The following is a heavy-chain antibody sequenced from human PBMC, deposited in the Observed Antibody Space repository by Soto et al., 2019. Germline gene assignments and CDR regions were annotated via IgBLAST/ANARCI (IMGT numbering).Heavy chain of an antibody. CDR1: GFTVSNYA. CDR3: AKKSNDSSGYSEY. CDR2: ISGSGGSS. V-gene: IGHV3-23*01. D-gene: IGHD1-1*01. Sequence: GGSLRLSCATSGFTVSNYAMSWVRQAPGKGLEWVSGISGSGGSSYYADSVKGRFTISRDNSKNTLNLQMDSLRAEDTAVYYCAKKSNDSSGYSEYWGQGTVVTVSS. J-gene: IGHJ4*02.